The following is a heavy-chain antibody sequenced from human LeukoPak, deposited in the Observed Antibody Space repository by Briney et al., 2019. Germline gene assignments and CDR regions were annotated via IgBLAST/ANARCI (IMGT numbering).Heavy chain of an antibody. D-gene: IGHD3-22*01. CDR3: ARNTSGFKLGDAFDI. J-gene: IGHJ3*02. V-gene: IGHV3-23*01. CDR2: ISGSAYST. Sequence: PGGSLRLSCAASGFTFSSYAMTWVCQAPGKGLEWISAISGSAYSTSYADSVKGRFTISRDNSKNTLYLQMNSLRAEDTAIYYCARNTSGFKLGDAFDIWGQGTMVTVSS. CDR1: GFTFSSYA.